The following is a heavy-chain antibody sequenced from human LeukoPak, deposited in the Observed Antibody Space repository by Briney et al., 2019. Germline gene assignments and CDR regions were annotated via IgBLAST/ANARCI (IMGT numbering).Heavy chain of an antibody. CDR3: ARDPGGPRGYSF. CDR1: GFTFSSYS. CDR2: ISSSSSYI. J-gene: IGHJ4*02. V-gene: IGHV3-21*04. D-gene: IGHD5-18*01. Sequence: GGSLRLSCAASGFTFSSYSMNWVRQAPGKGLEWVSSISSSSSYIYYADSMKGRFTISRDNSKNTLNLQMNSLRAEDTAVYYCARDPGGPRGYSFWGQGTLVTVSS.